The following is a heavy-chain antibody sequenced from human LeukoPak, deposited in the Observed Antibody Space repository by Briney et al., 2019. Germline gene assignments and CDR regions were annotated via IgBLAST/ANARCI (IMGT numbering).Heavy chain of an antibody. CDR1: GFTLISYS. D-gene: IGHD6-13*01. V-gene: IGHV3-21*01. CDR3: SRVFGSSRFYFDY. J-gene: IGHJ4*02. CDR2: ISSSSSYI. Sequence: GGSLRPSCAASGFTLISYSMKWVRQAPGKGLEWVSSISSSSSYIFYADSVKGRFTISRDNAKNSLYLQMDSLRAEDTAVYYWSRVFGSSRFYFDYWGQGTLVTVSS.